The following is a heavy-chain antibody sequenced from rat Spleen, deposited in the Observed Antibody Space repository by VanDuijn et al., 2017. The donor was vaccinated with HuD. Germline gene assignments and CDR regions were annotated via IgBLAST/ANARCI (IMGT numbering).Heavy chain of an antibody. CDR1: GFTYSNYV. D-gene: IGHD1-11*01. J-gene: IGHJ2*01. Sequence: EVQLVESGGGLVQPGRSLKLSCAASGFTYSNYVMAWVRQAPTKGLEWVATISYDGSSTYYRDSVKGRFTISRDNAKSTLYLQMDSLRSEDTATYYCARRTYGDYWGQGVMVTVSS. CDR2: ISYDGSST. CDR3: ARRTYGDY. V-gene: IGHV5-29*01.